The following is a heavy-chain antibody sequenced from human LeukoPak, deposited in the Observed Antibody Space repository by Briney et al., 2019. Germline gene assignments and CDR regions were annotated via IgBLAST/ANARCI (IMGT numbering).Heavy chain of an antibody. Sequence: SETLSLTCTVSGGSISSYNWNWIRQSPGKGLEWMGCIYYSGTTNYNPSLESRATISVDTSKNEFSLNLSSVTAADTAVYYCARATGGYYYYALDVWGQGTTVTVSS. CDR1: GGSISSYN. J-gene: IGHJ6*02. V-gene: IGHV4-59*01. CDR2: IYYSGTT. CDR3: ARATGGYYYYALDV. D-gene: IGHD3-16*01.